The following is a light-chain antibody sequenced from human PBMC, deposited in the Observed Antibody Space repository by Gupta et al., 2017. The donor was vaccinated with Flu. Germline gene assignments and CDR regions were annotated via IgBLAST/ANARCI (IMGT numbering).Light chain of an antibody. V-gene: IGKV1-5*03. CDR2: KAS. Sequence: IQMTQSPSTLSATVGDRVTITCRASQSISSRLTWYQQKPGKAPKLLIYKASTLESGVPSRFSGSGSGTEFTLTISSLQPDDFATYYCQQYDTYWTFGQGTKVDIK. J-gene: IGKJ1*01. CDR3: QQYDTYWT. CDR1: QSISSR.